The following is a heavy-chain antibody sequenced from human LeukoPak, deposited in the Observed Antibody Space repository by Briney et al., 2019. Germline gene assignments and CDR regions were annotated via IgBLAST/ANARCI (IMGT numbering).Heavy chain of an antibody. J-gene: IGHJ6*03. CDR1: GYTFTSYG. CDR2: ISAYNGNT. V-gene: IGHV1-18*01. Sequence: ASVKVSCKASGYTFTSYGISWVRQAPGQGLEWMGWISAYNGNTNYAQNLQGRVTMTTDTSTSTAYMELRSLRADDTAVYYCAREAAAAAKNAYFYFMGVLGKGNTVT. CDR3: AREAAAAAKNAYFYFMGV. D-gene: IGHD6-13*01.